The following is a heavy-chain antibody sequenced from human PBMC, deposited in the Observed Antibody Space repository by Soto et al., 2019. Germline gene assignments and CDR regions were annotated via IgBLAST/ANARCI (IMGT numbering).Heavy chain of an antibody. CDR2: INPNSGGT. CDR1: GYTFTGYY. Sequence: QVQLVQSGAEVKKPGASVKVSCKASGYTFTGYYMHWVRQAPGQGLEWMGWINPNSGGTNYAQKVRGWVTMTRDTSISRAYMELSRLRSDDTAVYYCAREGGVGYCSGGSCSYDAFDIWGQGTMVTVSS. D-gene: IGHD2-15*01. J-gene: IGHJ3*02. V-gene: IGHV1-2*04. CDR3: AREGGVGYCSGGSCSYDAFDI.